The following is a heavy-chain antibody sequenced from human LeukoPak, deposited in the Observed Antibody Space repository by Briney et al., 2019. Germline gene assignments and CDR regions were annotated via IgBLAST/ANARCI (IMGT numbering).Heavy chain of an antibody. CDR2: INHSGST. CDR3: ARGYKYCSGGSCHSYYYYYMDV. J-gene: IGHJ6*03. V-gene: IGHV4-34*01. D-gene: IGHD2-15*01. Sequence: SETLSLTCAVYGGSFSGYYWSWIRQPPGKGLEWIGEINHSGSTNYNPSLKSRVTISVDTSKNQFSLKLSSLTAADTAVYYCARGYKYCSGGSCHSYYYYYMDVWGKGTTVTVSS. CDR1: GGSFSGYY.